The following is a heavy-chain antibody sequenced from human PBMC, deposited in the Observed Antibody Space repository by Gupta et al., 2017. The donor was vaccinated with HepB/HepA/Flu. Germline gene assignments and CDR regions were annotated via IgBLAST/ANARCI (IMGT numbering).Heavy chain of an antibody. J-gene: IGHJ5*02. CDR2: MNPNGGNT. V-gene: IGHV1-8*01. CDR1: GYTFSDYD. CDR3: ARGVTRSPAERWRLRTNNWFDP. D-gene: IGHD5-24*01. Sequence: QVQLVQSGAEVKMPGASVTVSCKASGYTFSDYDINWVRQAAGQGLEWLGWMNPNGGNTGYRQKFQDRITMTRDASISTAYMELSGLRSEDTAIYYCARGVTRSPAERWRLRTNNWFDPWGQGTLVTVSS.